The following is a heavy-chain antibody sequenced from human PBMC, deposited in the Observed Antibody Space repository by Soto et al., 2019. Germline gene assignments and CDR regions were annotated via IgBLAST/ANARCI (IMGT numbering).Heavy chain of an antibody. CDR3: ASLGYCSGGSCFYFDY. CDR1: GYTFTSYA. Sequence: VSVKVSCKASGYTFTSYAMHWVRQAPGQRLEWMGWINAGNGNTKYSQKFQGRVTITRDTSASTAYMELSSLRSEDTAVYYCASLGYCSGGSCFYFDYWGQGTLVTVSS. J-gene: IGHJ4*02. CDR2: INAGNGNT. D-gene: IGHD2-15*01. V-gene: IGHV1-3*01.